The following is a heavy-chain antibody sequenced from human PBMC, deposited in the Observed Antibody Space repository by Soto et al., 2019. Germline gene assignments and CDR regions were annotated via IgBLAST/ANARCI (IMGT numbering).Heavy chain of an antibody. D-gene: IGHD1-1*01. Sequence: SATLSPTCLLYCNLIPGIRCFWGWIRQPPGKGLEWIGSVYHTGTTYYYPSPESLVAISVDTSKNHFSLTLTSVTAADTAVFYCARHRTTSPLYFDYWGQG. J-gene: IGHJ4*02. CDR2: VYHTGTT. V-gene: IGHV4-39*01. CDR1: CNLIPGIRCF. CDR3: ARHRTTSPLYFDY.